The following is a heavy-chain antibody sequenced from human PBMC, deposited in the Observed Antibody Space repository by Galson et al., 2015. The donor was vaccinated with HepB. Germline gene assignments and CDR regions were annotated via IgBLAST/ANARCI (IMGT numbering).Heavy chain of an antibody. V-gene: IGHV1-8*01. D-gene: IGHD3-3*01. CDR1: GYTFTSYD. J-gene: IGHJ5*02. Sequence: SVKVSCKASGYTFTSYDINWARQATGQGLEWMGWMNPNSGNTGYAQKFQGRVTMTRNTSISTAYMELSGLRSEDTAVYYCARMGRGITIFGVAHRLVGWFDPWGQGTLVTVSS. CDR2: MNPNSGNT. CDR3: ARMGRGITIFGVAHRLVGWFDP.